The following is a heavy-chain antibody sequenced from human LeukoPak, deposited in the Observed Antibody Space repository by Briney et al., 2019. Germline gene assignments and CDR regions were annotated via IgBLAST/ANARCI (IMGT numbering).Heavy chain of an antibody. V-gene: IGHV4-59*08. CDR3: ARHEGSSGYYKY. CDR1: GGSISSYY. D-gene: IGHD5-18*01. J-gene: IGHJ4*02. Sequence: KPSETLSLTCTVAGGSISSYYWSWIRQPPGKGLEWMGYIYYSGSTKYNSSLKSRVTISVDTSKNQCSLKLRSVDATDTAMYYCARHEGSSGYYKYWGQGTLVIVSS. CDR2: IYYSGST.